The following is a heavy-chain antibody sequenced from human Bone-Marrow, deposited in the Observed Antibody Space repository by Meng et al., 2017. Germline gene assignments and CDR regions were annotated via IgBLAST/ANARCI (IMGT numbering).Heavy chain of an antibody. CDR1: GYTFTSYA. J-gene: IGHJ4*02. CDR3: ARDPSRILRKGYYFDY. Sequence: ASVKVSCKASGYTFTSYAMHWVRQAPGQRLEWMGWINAGNGNTKYSQKFQGRVTITRDTSASTAYMELSSLRSEDTAVYYCARDPSRILRKGYYFDYWGQGTLVTVSS. CDR2: INAGNGNT. D-gene: IGHD4-17*01. V-gene: IGHV1-3*01.